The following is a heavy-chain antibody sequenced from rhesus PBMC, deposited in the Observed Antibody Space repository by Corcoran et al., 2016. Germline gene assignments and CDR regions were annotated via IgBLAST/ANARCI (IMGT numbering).Heavy chain of an antibody. V-gene: IGHV3S42*01. Sequence: EVQLVESGGGLAKPGGSLRLSCAASGFTFSSYWMTLVRQTPGNGLEWILAINSGGGSKYSAESVKCRFTIARDNSKNTLSLQMNSLRAEDTAVYYCAKVSGCTGSGCLWAFDYWGQGVLVTVSS. J-gene: IGHJ4*01. D-gene: IGHD2-21*01. CDR3: AKVSGCTGSGCLWAFDY. CDR2: INSGGGSK. CDR1: GFTFSSYW.